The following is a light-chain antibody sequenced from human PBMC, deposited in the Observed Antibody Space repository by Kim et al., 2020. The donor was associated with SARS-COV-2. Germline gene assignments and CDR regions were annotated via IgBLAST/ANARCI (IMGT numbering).Light chain of an antibody. CDR3: QQYNSYSGT. V-gene: IGKV1-5*03. CDR2: KAS. CDR1: QSINNW. J-gene: IGKJ1*01. Sequence: ASIGDIVSITCRASQSINNWLAWYQQKPGKAPKLLIYKASSLEGGVPSRFSGSGSGTEFTLTISSLQPDDFATYYCQQYNSYSGTFGQGTKVDIK.